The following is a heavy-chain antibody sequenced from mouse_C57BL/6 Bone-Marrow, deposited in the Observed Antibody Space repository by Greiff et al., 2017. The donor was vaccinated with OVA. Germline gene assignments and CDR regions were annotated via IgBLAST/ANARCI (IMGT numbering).Heavy chain of an antibody. V-gene: IGHV5-2*01. J-gene: IGHJ3*01. D-gene: IGHD3-2*02. Sequence: EVKLMESGGGLVQPGESLKLSCESNEYEFPSHDMSWVRKTPEKRLELVAAINSDGGSTYYPDTMERRFIISRDNTQKPMYLQMSSLRSEDTALDYCARHPGSGSGFAYWGQGTLVTVSA. CDR1: EYEFPSHD. CDR2: INSDGGST. CDR3: ARHPGSGSGFAY.